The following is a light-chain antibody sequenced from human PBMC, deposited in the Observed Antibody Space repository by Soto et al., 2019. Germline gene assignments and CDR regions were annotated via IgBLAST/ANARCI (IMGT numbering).Light chain of an antibody. CDR2: DAS. CDR1: QSISSW. Sequence: DIPITQSPSTLSASVGDRVTITGGASQSISSWLAWYQQKPGKAPKLLIYDASSLESGVPSRFSGRGSGTEFTLTISRLQPEDFVTYYCLQSYNFSWTFGQGTKVDIK. V-gene: IGKV1-5*01. J-gene: IGKJ1*01. CDR3: LQSYNFSWT.